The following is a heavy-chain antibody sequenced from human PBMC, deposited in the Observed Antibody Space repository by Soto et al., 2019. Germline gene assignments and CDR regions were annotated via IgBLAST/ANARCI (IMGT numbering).Heavy chain of an antibody. CDR1: GYSFTSYW. J-gene: IGHJ4*02. V-gene: IGHV5-51*01. CDR2: IYPGDSDT. D-gene: IGHD2-2*01. Sequence: PGESLKISCKGSGYSFTSYWIGWVRQMPGKGLEWMGIIYPGDSDTRYSPSFQGQVTISADKSISTAYLQWSSLKASDTAMYYCARRSRGLCSSTSCLAGDFDYWGQGTLVTVSS. CDR3: ARRSRGLCSSTSCLAGDFDY.